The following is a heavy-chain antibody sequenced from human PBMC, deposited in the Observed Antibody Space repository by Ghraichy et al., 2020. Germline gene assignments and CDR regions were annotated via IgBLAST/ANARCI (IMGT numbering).Heavy chain of an antibody. CDR2: IYSGGST. V-gene: IGHV3-53*01. CDR3: ARSYDSSGYYYH. CDR1: GFTVSSNY. D-gene: IGHD3-22*01. J-gene: IGHJ5*02. Sequence: GESLKISCAASGFTVSSNYMSWVRQAPGKGLEWVSVIYSGGSTYYADSVKGRFTISRDNSKNTLYLQMNSLRAEDTAVYYCARSYDSSGYYYHWGQGTLVTVSS.